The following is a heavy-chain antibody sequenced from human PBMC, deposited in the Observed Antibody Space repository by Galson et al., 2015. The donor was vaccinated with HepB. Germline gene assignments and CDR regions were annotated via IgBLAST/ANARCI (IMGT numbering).Heavy chain of an antibody. J-gene: IGHJ4*02. D-gene: IGHD6-13*01. CDR1: GFTFSGSA. CDR2: IGSKANNYAT. CDR3: TRLGDLSGYSSR. V-gene: IGHV3-73*01. Sequence: SLRLSCAASGFTFSGSAMHWVRQASGRGLEWVGRIGSKANNYATAYTASVKGRFTISRDDSKNTAYLQMNSLRIEDTAVYYCTRLGDLSGYSSRWGQGTLVTVSS.